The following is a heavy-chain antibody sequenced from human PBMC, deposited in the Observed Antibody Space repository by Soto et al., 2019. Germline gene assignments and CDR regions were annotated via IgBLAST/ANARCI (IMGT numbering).Heavy chain of an antibody. D-gene: IGHD3-10*01. CDR2: ISGGGGTT. CDR3: AKQSASDVYFDS. V-gene: IGHV3-23*01. J-gene: IGHJ4*02. Sequence: EVQLLESGGGLVQPGGSLRLSCTASGFSFTSYAMSWVRQAPGKGLEWVSGISGGGGTTYYTDSVKGRFTNSRDNSKNTLYLQMKSLRAEDTAVYYCAKQSASDVYFDSWGQGTLVTVSS. CDR1: GFSFTSYA.